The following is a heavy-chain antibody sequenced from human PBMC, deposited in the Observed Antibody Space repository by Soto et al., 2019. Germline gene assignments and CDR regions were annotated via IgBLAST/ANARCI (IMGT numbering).Heavy chain of an antibody. D-gene: IGHD1-26*01. Sequence: EVQLVESGGGLIQTGGSLILSCAASGFTVSSNFMTWVRQAPGKGLEWVSLFHSGGSTYYADSVKGRFTISRDNSKNTLYLQMNSLGADDTAVYYCARGAVKYYFDYWGQGTLVTVSS. CDR2: FHSGGST. V-gene: IGHV3-53*01. CDR3: ARGAVKYYFDY. CDR1: GFTVSSNF. J-gene: IGHJ4*02.